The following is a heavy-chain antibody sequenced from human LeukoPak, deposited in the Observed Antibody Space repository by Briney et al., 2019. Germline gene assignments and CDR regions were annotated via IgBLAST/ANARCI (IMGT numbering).Heavy chain of an antibody. J-gene: IGHJ4*02. Sequence: GGSLRLSCAASGFTVSSNYMHWVRQAPGKGLEWVSVIYSGGRTYYAESVKGRFTISRDSSTNTLFLQMNSLRAEDTAVYYCAKDLLRWYPSALDYWGQGTLVTVSS. D-gene: IGHD4-23*01. CDR1: GFTVSSNY. CDR2: IYSGGRT. V-gene: IGHV3-66*01. CDR3: AKDLLRWYPSALDY.